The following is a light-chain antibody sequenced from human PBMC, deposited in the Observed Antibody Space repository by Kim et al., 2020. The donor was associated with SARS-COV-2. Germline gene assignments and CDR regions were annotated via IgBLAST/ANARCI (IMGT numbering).Light chain of an antibody. Sequence: SVSPGQTASINCSGDKLGDKYACWYQQKPGQAPVLVIYQDSKRPSGIPERFSGSNSGNTATLTISGTQAMDEADYYCQAWDSSIWVFGGGTQLTVL. J-gene: IGLJ3*02. CDR2: QDS. CDR3: QAWDSSIWV. CDR1: KLGDKY. V-gene: IGLV3-1*01.